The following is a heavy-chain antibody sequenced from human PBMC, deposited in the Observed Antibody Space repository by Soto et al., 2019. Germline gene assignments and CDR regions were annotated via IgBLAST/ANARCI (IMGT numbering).Heavy chain of an antibody. CDR1: GYTFTSHA. V-gene: IGHV1-3*01. J-gene: IGHJ6*02. CDR3: ARVGVSRAHYHYYVLDV. CDR2: INAGNGNT. Sequence: ASVKVSCKASGYTFTSHAMHWVRQAPGQRLEWMGWINAGNGNTKYSQKFQGRVTIASDTSATTAYMELSGLVSEDTAVYYCARVGVSRAHYHYYVLDVWGRGTTVTVSS. D-gene: IGHD3-10*01.